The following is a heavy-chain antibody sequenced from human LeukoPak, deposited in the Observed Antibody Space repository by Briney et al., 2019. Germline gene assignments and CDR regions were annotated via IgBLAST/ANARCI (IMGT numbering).Heavy chain of an antibody. CDR2: IYRSGST. V-gene: IGHV4-59*08. J-gene: IGHJ6*02. CDR1: GGSISRYY. Sequence: SETLSLTCTVSGGSISRYYWSWIRQPPGKGLQWIGHIYRSGSTNYNPTLKSRVTISVGTSKNQFSLWLSSVTAADTAVYYCARLHSSGWYDPELVGKDVWGQGITVIVSS. D-gene: IGHD6-19*01. CDR3: ARLHSSGWYDPELVGKDV.